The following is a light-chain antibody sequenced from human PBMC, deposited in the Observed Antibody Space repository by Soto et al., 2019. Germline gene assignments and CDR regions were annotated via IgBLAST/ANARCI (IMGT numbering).Light chain of an antibody. J-gene: IGLJ1*01. CDR1: SSDVGGYNY. CDR3: SSYTSSTSLYV. CDR2: DVS. V-gene: IGLV2-14*01. Sequence: QSALTQPASVSGSPGQSITISCTGTSSDVGGYNYVSWYQQHPGKAPKLMIYDVSNRPSGVSNRFSGSKSGNTASLTISGPQAENEADYSCSSYTSSTSLYVFGPGTKVTGL.